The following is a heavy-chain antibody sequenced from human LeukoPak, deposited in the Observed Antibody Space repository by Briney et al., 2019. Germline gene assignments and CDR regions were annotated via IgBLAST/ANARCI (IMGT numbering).Heavy chain of an antibody. CDR3: ARSEVHYDYVWGSYRSNWFDP. CDR2: TYYRSKWYN. D-gene: IGHD3-16*02. V-gene: IGHV6-1*01. CDR1: GDSVSSNSAA. Sequence: SQTLSLTCAISGDSVSSNSAAWNWIRQSPSRGLEWLGRTYYRSKWYNDYAVSVKSRMTINPDTSKNQFSLQLNSVTPEDTAVYYCARSEVHYDYVWGSYRSNWFDPWGQGTLVTVSS. J-gene: IGHJ5*02.